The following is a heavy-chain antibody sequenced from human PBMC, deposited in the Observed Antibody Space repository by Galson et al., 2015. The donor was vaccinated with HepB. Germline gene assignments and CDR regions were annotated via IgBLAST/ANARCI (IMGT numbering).Heavy chain of an antibody. CDR1: GFPFNNAW. Sequence: SLRLSCAASGFPFNNAWMTWVRQAPGMGLEWVGRIKSKTDDETKDYAAPVKGRFTISRDDSKNRLYLQMNSLKTEDTAVYYCTTDVYYSTYWSWLDPWGQGTLVTVSS. D-gene: IGHD2-8*02. V-gene: IGHV3-15*01. J-gene: IGHJ5*02. CDR2: IKSKTDDETK. CDR3: TTDVYYSTYWSWLDP.